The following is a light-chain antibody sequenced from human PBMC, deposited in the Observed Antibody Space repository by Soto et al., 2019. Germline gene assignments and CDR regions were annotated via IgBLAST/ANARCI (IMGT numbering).Light chain of an antibody. CDR1: QSVSSY. Sequence: DIQMTQSPSFLSASVGDSVTITCRTSQSVSSYLNWYQHKPGTAPKLLIYAKSTLETGVRSRFRGGGSGTDFTLTISSLQPEDFATYYCQHNYDTPAFGQGTKLEI. CDR3: QHNYDTPA. V-gene: IGKV1-39*01. J-gene: IGKJ2*01. CDR2: AKS.